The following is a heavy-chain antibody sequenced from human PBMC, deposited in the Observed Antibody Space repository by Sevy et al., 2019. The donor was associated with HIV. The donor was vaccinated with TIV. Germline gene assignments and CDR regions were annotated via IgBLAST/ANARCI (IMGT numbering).Heavy chain of an antibody. V-gene: IGHV3-13*01. D-gene: IGHD1-26*01. J-gene: IGHJ3*02. CDR3: ARGTRYSGSYYLGDDAFDI. Sequence: GGSLRLSCAASGFTFSRYDMHWVRQATGKGLEWVSSIGTAGDTYYPGSVKGRFTISRENAKKSLYLQMNNLRAGDTAVYYCARGTRYSGSYYLGDDAFDIWGQGTMVTVSS. CDR1: GFTFSRYD. CDR2: IGTAGDT.